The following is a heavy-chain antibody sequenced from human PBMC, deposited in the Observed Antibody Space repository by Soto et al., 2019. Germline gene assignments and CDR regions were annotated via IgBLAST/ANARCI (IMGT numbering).Heavy chain of an antibody. D-gene: IGHD1-26*01. CDR2: INTDGSST. J-gene: IGHJ4*02. V-gene: IGHV3-74*01. CDR3: ARPRVGATFFDY. CDR1: GFTFSSYW. Sequence: GGSLRLSCAASGFTFSSYWMHWVRQAPGKGLVWVSRINTDGSSTNYADSVKGRFTISRDNARNTLYLQMNSLSAEDTAVYYCARPRVGATFFDYWGQGTLVTVSS.